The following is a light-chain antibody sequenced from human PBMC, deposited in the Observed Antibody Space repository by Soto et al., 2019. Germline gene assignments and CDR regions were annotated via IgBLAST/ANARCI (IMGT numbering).Light chain of an antibody. CDR1: SGHSSYA. Sequence: QPVLTQSPSASASLGASVKLTCTLSSGHSSYAIAWHQQQPEKGPRYLMKVNSDGSHSKGDGIPDRFSGSSSGAERFLTISSRHSEDEADYYCQSWGTGIRVFGSGTKVTVL. V-gene: IGLV4-69*01. J-gene: IGLJ1*01. CDR3: QSWGTGIRV. CDR2: VNSDGSH.